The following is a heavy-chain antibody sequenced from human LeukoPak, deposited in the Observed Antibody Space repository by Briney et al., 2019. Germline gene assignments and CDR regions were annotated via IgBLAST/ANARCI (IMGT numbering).Heavy chain of an antibody. Sequence: SETLSLTCTVSGGSISSSSYYWGWIRQPPGQGLEWIGSIYYSGSTYYNPSLKSRVTISVDTSENQFSLKLSSVTAADTAVYYCARHNGMYYYYYGMDVWGQGTTVTVSS. CDR3: ARHNGMYYYYYGMDV. CDR1: GGSISSSSYY. CDR2: IYYSGST. D-gene: IGHD1-14*01. V-gene: IGHV4-39*01. J-gene: IGHJ6*02.